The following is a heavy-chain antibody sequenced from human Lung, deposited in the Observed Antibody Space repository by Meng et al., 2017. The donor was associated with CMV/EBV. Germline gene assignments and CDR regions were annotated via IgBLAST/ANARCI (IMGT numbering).Heavy chain of an antibody. V-gene: IGHV4-59*01. J-gene: IGHJ6*02. CDR1: IDSHRSDY. CDR2: IYRSGTT. Sequence: LXXTVSIDSHRSDYWSWVRLPPGKGLEWIAYIYRSGTTNYNPSLKSRVSISLDRSNNRLSLELESVTAADTAIYYCARATTLVRGYVVPYYYVMDAWXQGTTVTVSS. D-gene: IGHD3-10*01. CDR3: ARATTLVRGYVVPYYYVMDA.